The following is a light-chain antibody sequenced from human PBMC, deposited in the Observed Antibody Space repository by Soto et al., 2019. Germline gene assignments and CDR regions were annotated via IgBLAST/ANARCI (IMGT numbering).Light chain of an antibody. CDR2: QDI. V-gene: IGLV3-1*01. CDR3: QAWDSSTGV. Sequence: SYELTQPPSVSVSPGQTASITCSGAKLGNKYACWYQQKPGQSPVLVIYQDIKRPSGIPERFSGSNSGNTATLTISGTQAMDEADYYCQAWDSSTGVVGGGTKPTVL. J-gene: IGLJ2*01. CDR1: KLGNKY.